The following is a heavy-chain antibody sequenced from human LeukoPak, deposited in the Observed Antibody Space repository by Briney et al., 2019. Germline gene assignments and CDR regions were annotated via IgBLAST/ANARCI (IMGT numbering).Heavy chain of an antibody. V-gene: IGHV3-30*18. Sequence: PGRSLRLSCAASGFTFSSYGMHWVRQAPGKGLEWVAVIWYGGSNKYYADSVKGRFTISRDNSKNTLYLQMNSLRAEDTAVYYCAKEERYYGSGSYYYYYYYMDVWGKGTTVTVSS. CDR1: GFTFSSYG. CDR2: IWYGGSNK. D-gene: IGHD3-10*01. J-gene: IGHJ6*03. CDR3: AKEERYYGSGSYYYYYYYMDV.